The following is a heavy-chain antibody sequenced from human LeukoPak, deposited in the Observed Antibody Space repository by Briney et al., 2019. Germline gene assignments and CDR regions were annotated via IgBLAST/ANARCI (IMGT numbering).Heavy chain of an antibody. CDR2: IYYSGST. J-gene: IGHJ2*01. V-gene: IGHV4-59*01. Sequence: NPSETLSLTCTVSGVSISSYYWSWIRQPPGKGLEWIGYIYYSGSTNYNPSLKSRVTISVDTSKNQFSLKLSSVTAADTAVYYCARDIDSSGYSYWYFDLWGRGTLVTVSS. CDR1: GVSISSYY. CDR3: ARDIDSSGYSYWYFDL. D-gene: IGHD3-22*01.